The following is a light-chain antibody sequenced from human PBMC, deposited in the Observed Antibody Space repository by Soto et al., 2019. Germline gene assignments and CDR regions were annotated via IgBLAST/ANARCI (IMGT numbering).Light chain of an antibody. Sequence: DIQMTQSPSFLSASVGDKVTITSRVTESVSKWLAWYQEKPGNPPRPLIYDASTLESGVPSRFSGSGSGTEFTLTISSLQADDFAIYYCQQYNSYSWTFGQGNKVDIK. CDR2: DAS. V-gene: IGKV1-5*01. CDR1: ESVSKW. CDR3: QQYNSYSWT. J-gene: IGKJ1*01.